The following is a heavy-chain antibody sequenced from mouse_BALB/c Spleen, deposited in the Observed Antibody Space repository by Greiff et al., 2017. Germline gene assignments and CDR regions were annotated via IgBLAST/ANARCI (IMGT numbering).Heavy chain of an antibody. Sequence: EVKLQESGAELVRPGALVKLSCKASGFNIKDYYMHWVKQRPEQGLEWIGWIDPENGNTIYDPKFQGKASITADTSSNTAYLQLSSLTSEDTAVYYCGGGYGPAWFAYWGQGTLVTVSA. J-gene: IGHJ3*01. D-gene: IGHD1-1*02. CDR3: GGGYGPAWFAY. CDR2: IDPENGNT. CDR1: GFNIKDYY. V-gene: IGHV14-1*02.